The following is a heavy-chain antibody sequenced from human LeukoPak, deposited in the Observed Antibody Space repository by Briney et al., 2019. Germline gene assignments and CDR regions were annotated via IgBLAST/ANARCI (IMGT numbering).Heavy chain of an antibody. Sequence: GGSLRLSCTASGFTFGDYAMSWVRQAPGKGLEWVGFIRSKAYGGTTEYAASVKGRFTISRDDSKSIAYLQTNSLKTEDTAVYYCTRGKSSSWYPEGSYYFDYWGQGTLVTVSS. CDR1: GFTFGDYA. CDR2: IRSKAYGGTT. CDR3: TRGKSSSWYPEGSYYFDY. D-gene: IGHD6-13*01. V-gene: IGHV3-49*04. J-gene: IGHJ4*02.